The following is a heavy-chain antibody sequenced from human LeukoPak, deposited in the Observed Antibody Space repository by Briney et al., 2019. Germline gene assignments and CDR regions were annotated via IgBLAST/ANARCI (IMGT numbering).Heavy chain of an antibody. V-gene: IGHV3-23*01. J-gene: IGHJ3*02. Sequence: PGGSLRLSCAASGFTFSNYAMNWVRQAPGKGLEWVSSFSGSGGNTYYADSVKGRFTISRDDSKNTLYLQMNSLRAEDTAVYYCAAHLGYEDAFDIWGQGTMVTVSS. CDR2: FSGSGGNT. CDR1: GFTFSNYA. D-gene: IGHD5-12*01. CDR3: AAHLGYEDAFDI.